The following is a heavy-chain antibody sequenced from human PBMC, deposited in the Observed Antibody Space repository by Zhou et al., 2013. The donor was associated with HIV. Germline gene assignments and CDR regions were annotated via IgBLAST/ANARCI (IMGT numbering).Heavy chain of an antibody. D-gene: IGHD3-9*01. V-gene: IGHV1-69*04. J-gene: IGHJ3*02. CDR2: IIPFFGVP. CDR1: GDTFRSSYA. Sequence: QVQLVQSGAEVKKPGSSVRVSCRVSGDTFRSSYAMTWVRQAPGQGLEWMGRIIPFFGVPHYAQKFQGRVTITADKSTSITYLELRSLRSEDTALYYCARGPYYDNTNGGRLDIWGQGTMVTVSS. CDR3: ARGPYYDNTNGGRLDI.